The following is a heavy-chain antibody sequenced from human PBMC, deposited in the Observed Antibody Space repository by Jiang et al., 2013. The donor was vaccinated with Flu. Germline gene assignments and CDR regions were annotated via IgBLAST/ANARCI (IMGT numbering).Heavy chain of an antibody. J-gene: IGHJ4*02. CDR3: ARGRRVRGGWSY. CDR1: GGSISSYY. Sequence: LLKPSETLSLTCTVSGGSISSYYWSWIRQPPGKGLEWIGYIYYSGSTNYNPSLKSRVTISVDTSKNQFSLKLSSVTAADTAVYYCARGRRVRGGWSYWGQGTLVTVSS. CDR2: IYYSGST. V-gene: IGHV4-59*13. D-gene: IGHD3-10*01.